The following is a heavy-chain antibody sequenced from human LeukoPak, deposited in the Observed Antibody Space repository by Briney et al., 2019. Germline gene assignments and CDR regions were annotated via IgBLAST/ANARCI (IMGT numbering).Heavy chain of an antibody. V-gene: IGHV1-69*13. CDR3: AKVIGSESRAFDI. D-gene: IGHD3-10*01. CDR1: GGTFSSYA. J-gene: IGHJ3*02. CDR2: IIPIFGTA. Sequence: GASVKVSCKASGGTFSSYAISWVRQAPGQGLEWMGGIIPIFGTANYAQKFQGRVTITADESTSTAYMELSSLRSEDTAVYYCAKVIGSESRAFDIWGQGTMVTVSS.